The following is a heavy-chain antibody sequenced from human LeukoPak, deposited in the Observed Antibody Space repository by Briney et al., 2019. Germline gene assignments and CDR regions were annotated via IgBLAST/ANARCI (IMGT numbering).Heavy chain of an antibody. Sequence: GGSLRLSCAASGFTFSRYWMTWVRQAPGKGLEWVANIKQGGSETYYVDAVKGRFTIPRDNAKNSLYLQMNSLRVDDTAVYFCARGRYSGYMYYFDYWGQGTLVTVSS. D-gene: IGHD5-12*01. V-gene: IGHV3-7*01. CDR3: ARGRYSGYMYYFDY. CDR2: IKQGGSET. CDR1: GFTFSRYW. J-gene: IGHJ4*02.